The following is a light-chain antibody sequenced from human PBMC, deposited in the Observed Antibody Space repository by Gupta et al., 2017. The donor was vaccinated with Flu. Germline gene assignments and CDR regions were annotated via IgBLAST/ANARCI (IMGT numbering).Light chain of an antibody. CDR3: QQDYSTPYT. Sequence: DIVMTQSPASLAVSLGERATINCKSSQSVLYSSNNKNYLAWYQQKPGQPPKLLIYWASTRESGVPDRFSGSGSGTDFTLTISSLQAEDVAVYYCQQDYSTPYTFGQGTKLEIK. CDR2: WAS. J-gene: IGKJ2*01. CDR1: QSVLYSSNNKNY. V-gene: IGKV4-1*01.